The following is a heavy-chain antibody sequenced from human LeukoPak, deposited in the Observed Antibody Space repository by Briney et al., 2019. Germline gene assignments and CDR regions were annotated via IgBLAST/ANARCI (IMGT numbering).Heavy chain of an antibody. J-gene: IGHJ4*02. V-gene: IGHV1-2*02. D-gene: IGHD6-6*01. CDR3: ARDGAELAVDY. Sequence: ASVKVSCKASGYTFTGYYMHWVRQAPGQGLEWMGWINPNSGGTNNAQKFQGRVTMTRDTSISTAYMELSRLRSDDTAVYYCARDGAELAVDYWGQGTLVTVSS. CDR2: INPNSGGT. CDR1: GYTFTGYY.